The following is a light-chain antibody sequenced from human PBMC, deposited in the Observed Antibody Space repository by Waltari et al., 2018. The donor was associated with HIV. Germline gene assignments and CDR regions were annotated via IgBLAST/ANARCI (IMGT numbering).Light chain of an antibody. CDR1: QSVSSN. V-gene: IGKV3-15*01. Sequence: EIVMTQSPATLSVSPGESATLPCRASQSVSSNLAWYQQKPGQAPRLLIYGASIRATGIPARFSGSGSGTEFTLTISSLQSEDFAVYYCQQYNNWLRTFGQGTKVEIK. CDR3: QQYNNWLRT. J-gene: IGKJ1*01. CDR2: GAS.